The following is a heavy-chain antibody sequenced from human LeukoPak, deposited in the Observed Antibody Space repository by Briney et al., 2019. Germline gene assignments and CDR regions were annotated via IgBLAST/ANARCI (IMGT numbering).Heavy chain of an antibody. CDR1: GVSISSSY. CDR2: ISYRGTT. Sequence: SETLSLTCTVSGVSISSSYWSWIRESPGKGLGWIGYISYRGTTKYNPSLKGRVTISMDTPKNQVSLNLSSVTAADTAFYYCARDPGSCSGGSCSFYWYFDLWGRGTLVSVSS. CDR3: ARDPGSCSGGSCSFYWYFDL. V-gene: IGHV4-59*01. J-gene: IGHJ2*01. D-gene: IGHD2-15*01.